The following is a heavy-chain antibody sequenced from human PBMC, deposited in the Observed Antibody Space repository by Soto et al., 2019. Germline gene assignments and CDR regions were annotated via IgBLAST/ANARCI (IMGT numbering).Heavy chain of an antibody. CDR3: ARDFLAVAGDFDY. D-gene: IGHD6-19*01. Sequence: GGSLRLSCAASGFTFSSYAMHWVRQAPGKGLEWVAVISYDGSNKYYADSVKGRFTISRDNSKNTLYLQMNSLRAEDTAVYYCARDFLAVAGDFDYWGQGTLVTVSS. CDR1: GFTFSSYA. CDR2: ISYDGSNK. J-gene: IGHJ4*02. V-gene: IGHV3-30-3*01.